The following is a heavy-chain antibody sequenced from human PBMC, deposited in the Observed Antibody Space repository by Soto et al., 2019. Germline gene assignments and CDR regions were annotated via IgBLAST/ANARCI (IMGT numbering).Heavy chain of an antibody. V-gene: IGHV1-3*01. J-gene: IGHJ4*02. Sequence: ASVKVSCKASGYTFTSYAMHWVRQAPGQRLEWMGWINAGNGNTKYSQKFQGRVTITRDTSASTAYMELSSLRSEDTAVYYCARGGYYYDSSGYYLPLDYWGQGTLVTVSS. CDR2: INAGNGNT. CDR1: GYTFTSYA. CDR3: ARGGYYYDSSGYYLPLDY. D-gene: IGHD3-22*01.